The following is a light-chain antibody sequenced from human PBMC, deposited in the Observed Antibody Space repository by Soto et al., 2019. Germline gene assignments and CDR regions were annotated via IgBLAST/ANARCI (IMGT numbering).Light chain of an antibody. CDR1: QTIDNT. V-gene: IGKV3D-11*03. CDR2: DAS. J-gene: IGKJ3*01. CDR3: QHYDNTSSSVT. Sequence: EIEMTQPTSTLSPSRGERATLSCRASQTIDNTLAWYQRKPGQAPRLLISDASNRATGIPVRFSGSGFGTAFTLTISSLEAEDSAVYYCQHYDNTSSSVTFGRGTKVDIK.